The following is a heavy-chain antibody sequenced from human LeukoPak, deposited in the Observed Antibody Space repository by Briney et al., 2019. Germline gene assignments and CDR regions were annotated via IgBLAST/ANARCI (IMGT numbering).Heavy chain of an antibody. Sequence: ASVKVSCKASGGTFSSYAISWVRQAPGQGLEWMGGIIPIFGTANYAQKFQGRVTITTDESTSTAYMELSSLRSEDTAVYYCAIQPDIAPSFDMDVWGKGTTVTVSS. V-gene: IGHV1-69*05. CDR3: AIQPDIAPSFDMDV. J-gene: IGHJ6*03. CDR2: IIPIFGTA. CDR1: GGTFSSYA. D-gene: IGHD2-15*01.